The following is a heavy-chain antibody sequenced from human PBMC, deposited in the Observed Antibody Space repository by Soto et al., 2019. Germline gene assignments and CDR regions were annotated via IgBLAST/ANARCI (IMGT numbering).Heavy chain of an antibody. CDR1: GYPFTTYG. CDR3: CREVAAAAAPTFDS. D-gene: IGHD6-13*01. CDR2: ISAYNGYT. V-gene: IGHV1-18*01. J-gene: IGHJ4*02. Sequence: QVQLVQSGPEVKKPGASIKVSCKASGYPFTTYGINWVRQAPGQGLEWMGWISAYNGYTNYAQKLQGRVTMTADTSTMIAYIEQLSMRSADKAAYYCCREVAAAAAPTFDSWGQGTLVTVSS.